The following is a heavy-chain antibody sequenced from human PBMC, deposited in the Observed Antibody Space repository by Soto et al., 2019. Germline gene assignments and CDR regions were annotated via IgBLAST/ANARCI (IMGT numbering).Heavy chain of an antibody. V-gene: IGHV4-59*08. D-gene: IGHD2-8*01. J-gene: IGHJ5*02. CDR2: IYYSGST. CDR1: GGSISSYY. CDR3: ARAEPEYCTNGVCYNWFDP. Sequence: SETLSLTCTVSGGSISSYYWSWIRQPPGKGLEWIGYIYYSGSTNYNPSLKSRVTISVDTSKNQFSLKLSSVTAADTAVYFCARAEPEYCTNGVCYNWFDPWGQGTLVTVSS.